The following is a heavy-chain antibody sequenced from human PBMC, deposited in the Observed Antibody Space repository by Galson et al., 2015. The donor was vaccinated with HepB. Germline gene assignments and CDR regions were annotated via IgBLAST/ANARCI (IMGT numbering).Heavy chain of an antibody. CDR3: TTVACGGDCYSGEVA. Sequence: SLRLSCAASGFTFRNVYMSWVRQAPGKGLEWVGRIRSKTDGGTTDYAAPVKGRFTISRDDSKNTLSLQMNSLKTEDTAIYYCTTVACGGDCYSGEVAWGQGTLVTVSS. CDR1: GFTFRNVY. J-gene: IGHJ4*02. CDR2: IRSKTDGGTT. D-gene: IGHD2-21*01. V-gene: IGHV3-15*01.